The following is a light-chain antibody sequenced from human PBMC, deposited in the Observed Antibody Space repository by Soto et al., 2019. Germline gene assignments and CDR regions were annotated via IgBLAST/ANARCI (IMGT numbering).Light chain of an antibody. V-gene: IGKV1-39*01. CDR2: AAS. CDR3: QQSYGTPLT. CDR1: QSISNY. Sequence: DMEMTQSPSSLSASVGDRVTITCRASQSISNYLNWYQHKPGKVPKHLIYAASSLQSGVPTRFSGIRSGTDFTLTINSLQPEDVATYYCQQSYGTPLTFGGGTNIEIK. J-gene: IGKJ4*01.